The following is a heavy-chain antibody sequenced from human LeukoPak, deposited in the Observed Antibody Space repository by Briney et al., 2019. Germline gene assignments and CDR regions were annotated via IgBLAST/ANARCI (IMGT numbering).Heavy chain of an antibody. CDR3: ARGGYDYDSSGYDSRYYYYYMDV. V-gene: IGHV1-8*01. D-gene: IGHD3-22*01. J-gene: IGHJ6*03. CDR2: MNPNSGNT. Sequence: GASVKVSCKASGYTFTSYDINWVRQATGQGLEWMGWMNPNSGNTGYAQKFQGRVTMTRNTSISTAYMELSSLRSEDTAVYYCARGGYDYDSSGYDSRYYYYYMDVWGKGPTVTVSS. CDR1: GYTFTSYD.